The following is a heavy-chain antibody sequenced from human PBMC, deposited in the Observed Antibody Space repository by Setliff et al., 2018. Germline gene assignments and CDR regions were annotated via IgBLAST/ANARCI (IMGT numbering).Heavy chain of an antibody. CDR1: GGSIISHY. CDR2: IYYSGST. Sequence: SETLSLTCTVSGGSIISHYWSWIRQPPGKGLEWIGSIYYSGSTNYNPSLKSRVTISVDTSKNQFSLKLSSVTAADTAVYYCARGFGYYYDSSGYYFHYGMDVWGQGTTVTVSS. CDR3: ARGFGYYYDSSGYYFHYGMDV. D-gene: IGHD3-22*01. J-gene: IGHJ6*02. V-gene: IGHV4-59*11.